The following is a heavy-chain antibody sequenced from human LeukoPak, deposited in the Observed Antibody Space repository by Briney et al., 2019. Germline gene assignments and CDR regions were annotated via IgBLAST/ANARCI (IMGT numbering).Heavy chain of an antibody. J-gene: IGHJ4*02. D-gene: IGHD6-6*01. Sequence: GGSLRLSCAASGFTFSSYGLHWVRQAPGKGLEWVAFIRYDGSNKYYADSVKGRFTISRDNSKNTLYLQMNSLRAEDTAVYYCAKWDSSSSSFDYWGQGTLVAVSS. CDR3: AKWDSSSSSFDY. CDR2: IRYDGSNK. CDR1: GFTFSSYG. V-gene: IGHV3-30*02.